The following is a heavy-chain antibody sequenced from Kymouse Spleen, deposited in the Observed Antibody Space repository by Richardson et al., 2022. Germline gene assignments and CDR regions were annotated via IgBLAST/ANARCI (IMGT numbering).Heavy chain of an antibody. CDR1: GFTFSSYW. D-gene: IGHD2-2*02. CDR2: IKQDGSEK. Sequence: EVQLVESGGGLVQPGGSLRLSCAASGFTFSSYWMSWVRQAPGKGLEWVANIKQDGSEKYYVDSVKGRFTISRDNAKNSLYLQMNSLRAEDTAVYYCARVDIVVVPAALDPWGQGTLVTVSS. J-gene: IGHJ5*02. CDR3: ARVDIVVVPAALDP. V-gene: IGHV3-7*01.